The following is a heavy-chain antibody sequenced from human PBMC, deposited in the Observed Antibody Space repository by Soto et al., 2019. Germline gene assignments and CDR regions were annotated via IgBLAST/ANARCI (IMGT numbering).Heavy chain of an antibody. CDR2: VYISGST. J-gene: IGHJ3*02. CDR1: GGSISTYY. V-gene: IGHV4-4*07. CDR3: ARGGRDVFDI. Sequence: QVQLQESGPGLVKPSETLSLTCTVSGGSISTYYWNWIRQSAGKGLEWIGRVYISGSTNYHPSLKSRVAMSVDTSNNQFSLKVTSVTAADTAVYYCARGGRDVFDICGQGTMVTVSS.